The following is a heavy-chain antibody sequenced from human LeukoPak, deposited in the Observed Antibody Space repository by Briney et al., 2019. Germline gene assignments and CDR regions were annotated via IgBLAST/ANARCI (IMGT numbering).Heavy chain of an antibody. CDR3: ARIKRGYSYGNFDY. CDR1: GYTFTSYD. CDR2: MNPNSGNT. J-gene: IGHJ4*02. V-gene: IGHV1-8*01. Sequence: ASVKVSCKASGYTFTSYDINGVRQATGQGLEWMGWMNPNSGNTGYAQKFQGRVTMTRNTSISTAYMELSSLRSEDTAVYYCARIKRGYSYGNFDYWGQGTLVTVSS. D-gene: IGHD5-18*01.